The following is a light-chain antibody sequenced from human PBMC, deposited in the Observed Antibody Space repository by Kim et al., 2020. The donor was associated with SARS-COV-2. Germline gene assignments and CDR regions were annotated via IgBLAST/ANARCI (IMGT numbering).Light chain of an antibody. CDR1: QTIAAY. J-gene: IGKJ5*01. Sequence: DIHMTQSPSSLSASLGDTVTITCRSSQTIAAYLNWYQQRPGKPPKLLIFASSSLQNEVPSRFSGSGSETDFTLTITSLQPDDFATYYCQQTYRIPLTFGQGTRLEIK. CDR2: ASS. CDR3: QQTYRIPLT. V-gene: IGKV1-39*01.